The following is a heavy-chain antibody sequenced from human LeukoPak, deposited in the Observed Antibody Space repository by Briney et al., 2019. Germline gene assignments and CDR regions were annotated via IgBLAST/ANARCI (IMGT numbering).Heavy chain of an antibody. J-gene: IGHJ3*02. CDR1: GGSISSYY. V-gene: IGHV4-59*01. CDR3: ARYYDYVWGSYRDDAFDI. CDR2: IYKSGST. D-gene: IGHD3-16*02. Sequence: TASETLSLTCTVSGGSISSYYWSWIRQPPGKGLEWIGYIYKSGSTNYNHTLKRRVTTSVDTSKNQFSLKMSSVTAADTAVYYCARYYDYVWGSYRDDAFDIWGQGTMVTVSS.